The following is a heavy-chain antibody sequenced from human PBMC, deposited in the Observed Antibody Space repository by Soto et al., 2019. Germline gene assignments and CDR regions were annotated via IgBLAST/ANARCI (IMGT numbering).Heavy chain of an antibody. V-gene: IGHV3-21*01. CDR2: ISSSSSYI. J-gene: IGHJ6*02. CDR3: AREPEGVTHYSYYGVDV. Sequence: EVQLVESGGGLVKPGGSLRLSCAASGFTFSPYSMNWVRQAPGKGLEWVSSISSSSSYIYYADSVKGRFTISRDNAKNSLYLQMNRMRAEDTAVYYCAREPEGVTHYSYYGVDVWGQGTTVTVSS. CDR1: GFTFSPYS. D-gene: IGHD2-21*02.